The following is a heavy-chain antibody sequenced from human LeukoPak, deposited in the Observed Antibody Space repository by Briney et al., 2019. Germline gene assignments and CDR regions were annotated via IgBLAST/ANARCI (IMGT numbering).Heavy chain of an antibody. CDR2: IYSSGST. D-gene: IGHD6-13*01. J-gene: IGHJ6*03. CDR3: AGGGGGSSWYNYYYYMDV. V-gene: IGHV4-59*12. CDR1: GGSIRGYY. Sequence: SETLSLTCNVSGGSIRGYYWSWIRQPLGKGLEWIGYIYSSGSTNYNPSLKSRVTISVDTSKNQFSLKLSSVTAADTAVYYCAGGGGGSSWYNYYYYMDVWGKGTTVTISS.